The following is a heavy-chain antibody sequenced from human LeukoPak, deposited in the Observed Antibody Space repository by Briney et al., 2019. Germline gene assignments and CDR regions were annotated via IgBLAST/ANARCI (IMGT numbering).Heavy chain of an antibody. D-gene: IGHD3-10*01. Sequence: SETLSLTCTVSGGSISSYYWSWIRQPPGKRLEWIGSIYYSGSTYYNPSLKSRVTISIDTSKNQFSLKLSSVTAADTAVYYCASEPYGSGSFLGAFDIWGQGTMVTVSS. CDR2: IYYSGST. V-gene: IGHV4-59*08. CDR1: GGSISSYY. J-gene: IGHJ3*02. CDR3: ASEPYGSGSFLGAFDI.